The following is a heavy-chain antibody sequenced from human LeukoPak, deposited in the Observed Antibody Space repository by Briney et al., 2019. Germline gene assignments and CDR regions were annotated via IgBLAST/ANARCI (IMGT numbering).Heavy chain of an antibody. CDR1: GFTVSNNY. CDR3: ARDSDSGYGPFAS. D-gene: IGHD5-12*01. CDR2: IHSGGTT. V-gene: IGHV3-53*01. J-gene: IGHJ4*02. Sequence: GGSLRLSCAASGFTVSNNYMSWGRQAARRRLEWVSVIHSGGTTNYADSVQGRFTISRDNSKTTVYLHMNSLRAEDTAVYYCARDSDSGYGPFASWGQGTLVTVSS.